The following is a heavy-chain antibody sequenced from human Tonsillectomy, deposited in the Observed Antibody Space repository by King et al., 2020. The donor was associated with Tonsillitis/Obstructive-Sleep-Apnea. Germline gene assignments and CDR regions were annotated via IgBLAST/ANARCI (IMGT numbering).Heavy chain of an antibody. CDR1: GFTLSSYS. V-gene: IGHV3-48*01. J-gene: IGHJ5*02. CDR3: ARDADGLSYSDWFDP. CDR2: ISSSTSTI. D-gene: IGHD2-15*01. Sequence: VQLVESGGGLVQPGGSLRLSCAASGFTLSSYSMNWVRQAPGKGLEWVSYISSSTSTIYYADSVKGRFTISRDNAKNSLFLKMNSLRAEDTAVYYCARDADGLSYSDWFDPWGQGTLVTVSS.